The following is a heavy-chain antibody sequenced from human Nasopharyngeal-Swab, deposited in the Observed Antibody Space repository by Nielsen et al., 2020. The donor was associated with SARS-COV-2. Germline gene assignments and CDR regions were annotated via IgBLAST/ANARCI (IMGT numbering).Heavy chain of an antibody. D-gene: IGHD6-13*01. J-gene: IGHJ6*02. Sequence: GGSLRLSCAVSGFTFTSHAMSWVRQAPGKGLEWVSSTTGSGGRTYYADSVKGRFTISRDNSKNTLYLQMNSLRAEDTAVYYCAKAGNYYYYYGMDVWGQGTTVTVSS. CDR1: GFTFTSHA. CDR3: AKAGNYYYYYGMDV. CDR2: TTGSGGRT. V-gene: IGHV3-23*01.